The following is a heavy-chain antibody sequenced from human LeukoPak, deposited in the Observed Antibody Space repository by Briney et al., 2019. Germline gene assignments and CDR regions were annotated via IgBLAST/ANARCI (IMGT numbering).Heavy chain of an antibody. J-gene: IGHJ3*02. CDR3: ATKGPSYGNAFDI. Sequence: ASVKVSFKASVYTFTSYDINWVRQATGQGLEWMGWMNPNSGNTGYAQKFQGRVSMTRNTSIRTAYMELSSLRFEDTAVYYCATKGPSYGNAFDIWGQGTMVTVSS. CDR1: VYTFTSYD. D-gene: IGHD3-10*01. CDR2: MNPNSGNT. V-gene: IGHV1-8*01.